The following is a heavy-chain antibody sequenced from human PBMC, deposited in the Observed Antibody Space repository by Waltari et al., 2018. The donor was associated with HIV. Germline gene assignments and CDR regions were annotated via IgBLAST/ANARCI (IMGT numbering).Heavy chain of an antibody. V-gene: IGHV3-53*05. D-gene: IGHD3-16*02. CDR1: IFSVSSNF. CDR2: IYPDGTT. Sequence: EPPLLEVGGSLIQPGGSLSLSCFVSIFSVSSNFFTWVRQSPTRGLEWVATIYPDGTTHYPNSVKDRFVISRGNSKNIVYLLMKYLLFDDSAKYFCTRGVRYLGPWGQGTQVTVSS. CDR3: TRGVRYLGP. J-gene: IGHJ5*02.